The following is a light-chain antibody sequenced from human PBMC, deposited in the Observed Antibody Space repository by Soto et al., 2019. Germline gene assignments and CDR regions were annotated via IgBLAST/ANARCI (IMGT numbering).Light chain of an antibody. J-gene: IGKJ1*01. V-gene: IGKV3-11*01. CDR1: QSVGSY. CDR2: DAS. Sequence: EIVLTQSPATLSLSPGERATLSCRASQSVGSYFAWYQQKPGQAPRLLIYDASNRATGIPARFSGSGSGTDFPLTISSLEPDDFAVYYCQQRGNWPVTVGQGTRVDIK. CDR3: QQRGNWPVT.